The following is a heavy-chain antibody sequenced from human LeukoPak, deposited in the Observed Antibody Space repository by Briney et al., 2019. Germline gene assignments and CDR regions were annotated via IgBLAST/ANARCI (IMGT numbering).Heavy chain of an antibody. CDR1: GFTFSSYA. J-gene: IGHJ3*02. V-gene: IGHV3-64*01. D-gene: IGHD3-22*01. Sequence: GGSLRLSCAASGFTFSSYAMHWVRQAPGKGLEYVSAISSNGGSTYYANSVKGRFTISRDNSKNTLYLQMGSLRAEDMAVYYCARVRNYYYDSSGYYGNDAFDIWGKGTMVTVSS. CDR3: ARVRNYYYDSSGYYGNDAFDI. CDR2: ISSNGGST.